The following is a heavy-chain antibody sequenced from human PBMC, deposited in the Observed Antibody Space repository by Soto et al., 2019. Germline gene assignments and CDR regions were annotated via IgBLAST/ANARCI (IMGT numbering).Heavy chain of an antibody. J-gene: IGHJ4*02. CDR2: ISGRDGST. V-gene: IGHV3-23*01. CDR1: GFSFSSYA. Sequence: GGSLRLSCVASGFSFSSYAMNWVRQAPGKGLEWVSVISGRDGSTYYADSVKGRFTISRDNSKNTLYLQMNSLRAEDTAVYYCARDRERDAWYEDYWGQGTLVPVYS. D-gene: IGHD6-13*01. CDR3: ARDRERDAWYEDY.